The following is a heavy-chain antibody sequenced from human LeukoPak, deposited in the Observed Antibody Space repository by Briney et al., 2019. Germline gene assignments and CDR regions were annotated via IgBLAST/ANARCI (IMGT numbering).Heavy chain of an antibody. CDR3: VRVPPDYYDSSGKDAFDI. CDR2: ISSSSSYI. CDR1: GFTFSSYS. V-gene: IGHV3-21*01. Sequence: GGSLRLSCAASGFTFSSYSMNWVRQAPGKGLEWVSSISSSSSYIYYADSVKGRFTISRDNAKNSLYLQMNSLRAEDTAVYYCVRVPPDYYDSSGKDAFDIWGQGTMVTVSS. J-gene: IGHJ3*02. D-gene: IGHD3-22*01.